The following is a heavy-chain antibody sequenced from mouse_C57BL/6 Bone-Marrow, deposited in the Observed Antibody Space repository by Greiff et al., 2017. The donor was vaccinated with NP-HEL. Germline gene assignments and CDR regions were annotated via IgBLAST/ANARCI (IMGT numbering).Heavy chain of an antibody. D-gene: IGHD1-1*01. V-gene: IGHV2-6-1*01. J-gene: IGHJ4*01. CDR3: ARHKSSYRYYAMDY. Sequence: VKLVESGPGLVAPSQSLSITCTVSGFSLTSYGVHWVRQPPGKGLEWLVVIWSDGSTTYNSALKSRLSISKDNSKSQVFLKMNSLQTDDTAMYYCARHKSSYRYYAMDYWGQGTSVTVSS. CDR1: GFSLTSYG. CDR2: IWSDGST.